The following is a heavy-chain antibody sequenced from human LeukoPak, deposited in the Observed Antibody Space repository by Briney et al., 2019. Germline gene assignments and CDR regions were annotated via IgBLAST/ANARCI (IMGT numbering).Heavy chain of an antibody. CDR3: ARIDCSGGSCHYSGYYYYGMDV. V-gene: IGHV1-69*13. Sequence: ASVKVSCKASGGTFNSYAITWVRQAPGQGLEWMGGIIPIFGTANYAQKFQGRVTITADGSTSTAYMELSSLRSEDTAVYYCARIDCSGGSCHYSGYYYYGMDVWGQGTTVTVSS. CDR2: IIPIFGTA. CDR1: GGTFNSYA. D-gene: IGHD2-15*01. J-gene: IGHJ6*02.